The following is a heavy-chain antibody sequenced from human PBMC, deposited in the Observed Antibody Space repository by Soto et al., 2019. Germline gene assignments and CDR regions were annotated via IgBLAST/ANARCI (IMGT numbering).Heavy chain of an antibody. V-gene: IGHV4-34*08. Sequence: SETLSLTCAAYGATFSGYYWSWIRQPPGKGLEWIGEINHSGSTKYNSSLKSRVTISVDTSKNQFSLKLSSVTAADTAVYYCAGCKCDLRFDPWGQGTLVTVSS. CDR3: AGCKCDLRFDP. J-gene: IGHJ5*01. CDR2: INHSGST. CDR1: GATFSGYY.